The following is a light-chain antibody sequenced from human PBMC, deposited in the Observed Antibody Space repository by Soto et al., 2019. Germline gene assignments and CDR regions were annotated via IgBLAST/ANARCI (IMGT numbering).Light chain of an antibody. CDR3: QQYVISVT. CDR1: QSISGNY. Sequence: MVLTHAPVTLSLNRGERATLSCRASQSISGNYLAWYQQKPGQAPRLLIYGASNRATGIPERFSGSGSGTDFTLTISRLEPQDSAMYYCQQYVISVTFGQGSKVDIK. CDR2: GAS. V-gene: IGKV3-20*01. J-gene: IGKJ1*01.